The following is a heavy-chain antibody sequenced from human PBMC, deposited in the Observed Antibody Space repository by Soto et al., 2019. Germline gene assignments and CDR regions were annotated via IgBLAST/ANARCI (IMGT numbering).Heavy chain of an antibody. CDR2: TSYDGTNK. CDR1: GFSFSISP. V-gene: IGHV3-30-3*01. J-gene: IGHJ4*02. CDR3: ARDPKTSGGQHWAFNYFDS. D-gene: IGHD7-27*01. Sequence: GGSLRLSCAASGFSFSISPMHWVRQAPGKGPEWVALTSYDGTNKFYADSVKGRFTISRDNSKSTLYLQVDSLRPEDAAVYYCARDPKTSGGQHWAFNYFDSWGQGTLVTVSS.